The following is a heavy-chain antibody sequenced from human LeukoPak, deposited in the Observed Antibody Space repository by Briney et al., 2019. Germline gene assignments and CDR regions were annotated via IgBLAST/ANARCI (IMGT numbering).Heavy chain of an antibody. CDR1: GFTFSDYY. J-gene: IGHJ3*02. Sequence: GGSLRLSCAASGFTFSDYYMSWIRQAPGKGLEWVSYISSSGSTIYYADSVKGRFTISRDNAKNSLYLQMNSLRAEDTALYYCAKDGGDYGDYGDAFDIWGQGTMVTVSS. CDR3: AKDGGDYGDYGDAFDI. D-gene: IGHD4-17*01. V-gene: IGHV3-11*01. CDR2: ISSSGSTI.